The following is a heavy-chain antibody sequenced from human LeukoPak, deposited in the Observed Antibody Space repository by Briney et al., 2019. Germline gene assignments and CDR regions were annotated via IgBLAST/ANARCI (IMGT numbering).Heavy chain of an antibody. J-gene: IGHJ2*01. V-gene: IGHV4-4*07. CDR1: GGSISSYY. CDR2: IYTSGST. Sequence: SETLSLTCTVSGGSISSYYWSWIRQPAGKGLEWIGRIYTSGSTNYNPSLKSRVTMSVDTSKNQFSLKLSSVTAAGTAVYYCARLREYDILTGYYYWYFDLWGRGTLVTASS. CDR3: ARLREYDILTGYYYWYFDL. D-gene: IGHD3-9*01.